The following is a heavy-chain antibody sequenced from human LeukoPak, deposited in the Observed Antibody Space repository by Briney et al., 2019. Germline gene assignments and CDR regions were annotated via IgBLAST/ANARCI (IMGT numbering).Heavy chain of an antibody. CDR1: GYTFTSYD. D-gene: IGHD3-3*01. CDR2: MNPNSGNT. CDR3: ARVVLQSYYYYGMDV. Sequence: GTSVKVSCKASGYTFTSYDINWVRQATGQGLEWMGWMNPNSGNTGYAQKFQGRVTMTRNTSISTAYMELSSLRSEDTAVYYCARVVLQSYYYYGMDVWAKGPRSPSP. J-gene: IGHJ6*02. V-gene: IGHV1-8*01.